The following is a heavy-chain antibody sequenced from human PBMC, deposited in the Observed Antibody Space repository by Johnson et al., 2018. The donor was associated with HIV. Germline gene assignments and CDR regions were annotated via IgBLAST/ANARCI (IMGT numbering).Heavy chain of an antibody. D-gene: IGHD6-6*01. Sequence: VQLVESGGGLVQPGGSLRLSCAASGFTFSHAWMTWVRQAPGKGLEWVGRIKNKTDGGTKDYAATVTGRFSISRDNSKNTLYLQMNSLKTEDTAVYYCTNLAESSSSMYAFDIWGQGTMLTVSS. CDR1: GFTFSHAW. CDR2: IKNKTDGGTK. V-gene: IGHV3-15*01. CDR3: TNLAESSSSMYAFDI. J-gene: IGHJ3*02.